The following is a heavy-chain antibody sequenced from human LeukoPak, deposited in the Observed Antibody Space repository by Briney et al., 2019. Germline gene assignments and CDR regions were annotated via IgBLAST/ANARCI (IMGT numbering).Heavy chain of an antibody. J-gene: IGHJ3*02. V-gene: IGHV4-59*11. D-gene: IGHD3-22*01. CDR1: SGSISFHY. CDR3: ARLLNNERSGDPDTFDI. Sequence: PSETLSPTCSVSSGSISFHYWSWIRQPPGKGLEWLGFIYYSGTTRYNPSLRGRVTMSADTSKNHFSLKLTSVTAADTAVYYCARLLNNERSGDPDTFDIWGQGTMVTVSS. CDR2: IYYSGTT.